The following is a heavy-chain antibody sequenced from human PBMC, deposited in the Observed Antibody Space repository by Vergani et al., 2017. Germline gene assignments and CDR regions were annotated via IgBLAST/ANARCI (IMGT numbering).Heavy chain of an antibody. CDR3: AKDWDTVKVTPGPADDY. J-gene: IGHJ4*02. CDR1: GFTFSSYA. CDR2: ISGSGGST. D-gene: IGHD4-23*01. Sequence: EVQLLESGGGLVQPGGSLRLSCAASGFTFSSYAMSWVRQVPGKGLEWVSAISGSGGSTYYADSVKGRFTISRDNSKNTLYLQMNSLRAEDTAVYYCAKDWDTVKVTPGPADDYWGQGTLVTVSS. V-gene: IGHV3-23*01.